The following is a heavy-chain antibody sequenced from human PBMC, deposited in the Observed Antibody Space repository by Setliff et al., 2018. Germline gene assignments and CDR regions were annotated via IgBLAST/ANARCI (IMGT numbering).Heavy chain of an antibody. CDR2: IKKDGSER. CDR3: ARDAAAATGSFDI. CDR1: GGSFSGYY. D-gene: IGHD2-15*01. V-gene: IGHV3-7*03. J-gene: IGHJ3*02. Sequence: ETLSLTCAVYGGSFSGYYWNWIRQAPGKGLEWVASIKKDGSERYYVDSVKGRFTISRDNAENSLYLQMNSLRVEDTAVYHCARDAAAATGSFDIWGQGTMVTVSS.